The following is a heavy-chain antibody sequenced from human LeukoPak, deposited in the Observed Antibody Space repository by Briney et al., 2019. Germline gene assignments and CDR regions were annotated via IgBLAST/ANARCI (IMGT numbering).Heavy chain of an antibody. Sequence: ASVKVSCKASGYTLTSYDINWVRQATGQGLEWMGWMNPNSGNTGYAQKFQGRVTMTRNTSISTAYMELSSLRSEDTAVYYCARGDKGLLLWFGELPFDPWGQGTLVTVSS. CDR2: MNPNSGNT. D-gene: IGHD3-10*01. V-gene: IGHV1-8*01. CDR1: GYTLTSYD. J-gene: IGHJ5*02. CDR3: ARGDKGLLLWFGELPFDP.